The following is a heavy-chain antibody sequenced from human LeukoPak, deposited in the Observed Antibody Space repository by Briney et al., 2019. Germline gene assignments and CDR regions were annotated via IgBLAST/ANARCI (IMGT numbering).Heavy chain of an antibody. V-gene: IGHV3-21*03. CDR2: ISSGSSDR. CDR1: GFIFSTYT. J-gene: IGHJ4*02. CDR3: ANSMGGVAVTGLDY. D-gene: IGHD6-19*01. Sequence: NPGGSLRLSCTASGFIFSTYTMNWVRQAPGKGLEWVSSISSGSSDRYYADSVKGRFTISRDDAKNSLYLQMDSLRAEDTAVYYCANSMGGVAVTGLDYWGPGTLVTVSS.